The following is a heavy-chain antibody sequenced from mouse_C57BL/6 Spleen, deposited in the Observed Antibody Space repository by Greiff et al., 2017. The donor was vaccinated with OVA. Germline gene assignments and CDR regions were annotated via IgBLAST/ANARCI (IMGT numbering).Heavy chain of an antibody. CDR1: GYTFTSYW. CDR3: ARGGNYLAWFAY. D-gene: IGHD2-1*01. J-gene: IGHJ3*01. V-gene: IGHV1-50*01. Sequence: QVQLQQPGAELVKPGASVKLSCKASGYTFTSYWMQWVKQRPGQGLEWIGEIDPSDSFTNYNQKFKGKATLTVDTSSSTAYMQLSSLTSEDSAVYYCARGGNYLAWFAYWGQGTLVTVSA. CDR2: IDPSDSFT.